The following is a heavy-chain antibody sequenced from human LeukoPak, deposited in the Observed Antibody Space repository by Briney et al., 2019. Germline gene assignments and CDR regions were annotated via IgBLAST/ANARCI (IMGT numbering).Heavy chain of an antibody. D-gene: IGHD5-18*01. J-gene: IGHJ4*02. Sequence: GGSLRLSCAASGFTFDDYAMHWVRQAPGKGLEWVSGISWNSGSIGYADSVKGRFTISRDNAKTSLYLQMNSLRAEDTALYYCAKSNTAMVTNTFDYWGQGTLVTVSS. CDR1: GFTFDDYA. V-gene: IGHV3-9*01. CDR2: ISWNSGSI. CDR3: AKSNTAMVTNTFDY.